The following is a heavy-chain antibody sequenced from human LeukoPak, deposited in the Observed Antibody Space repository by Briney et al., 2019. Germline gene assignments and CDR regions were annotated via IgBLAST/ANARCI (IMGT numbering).Heavy chain of an antibody. D-gene: IGHD6-13*01. J-gene: IGHJ4*02. V-gene: IGHV1-2*06. Sequence: ASVKVSCKASGYTFTGYYMHWVRQAPGQGLEWMGRINPNSGGTSYAQKFQGRVTMTRDTSISTAYMELSRLRSDDTAVYYCARGRAAAGTLGYWGQGTLVTVSS. CDR2: INPNSGGT. CDR3: ARGRAAAGTLGY. CDR1: GYTFTGYY.